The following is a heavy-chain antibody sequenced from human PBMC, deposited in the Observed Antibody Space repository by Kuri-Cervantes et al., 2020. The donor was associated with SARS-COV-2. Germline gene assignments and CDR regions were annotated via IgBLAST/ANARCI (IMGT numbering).Heavy chain of an antibody. V-gene: IGHV1-69*04. CDR3: ARAVDYMNAFDI. J-gene: IGHJ3*02. CDR2: IIPILGTA. D-gene: IGHD4-11*01. CDR1: GGTFSSYA. Sequence: SVKVSCKASGGTFSSYAISWVRQAPGRGLEWMGRIIPILGTANYAQKFQGRVTITADKSTSTAYMELSSLRSEDTAVYYCARAVDYMNAFDIWGQETMVTVSS.